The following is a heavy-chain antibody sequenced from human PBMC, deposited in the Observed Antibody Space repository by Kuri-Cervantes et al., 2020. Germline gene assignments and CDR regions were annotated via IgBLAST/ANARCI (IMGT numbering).Heavy chain of an antibody. CDR1: GGSISSSSYY. J-gene: IGHJ4*02. CDR2: IYSSGST. D-gene: IGHD5-18*01. Sequence: ESLKISCAVSGGSISSSSYYWGWIRQPPGKGLEWIGSIYSSGSTYYNPSLTSRVTISVDTSKNQFSLKLSSVTAADTAVYYCARHSSAAMVNGWGQGTLVTVSS. V-gene: IGHV4-39*01. CDR3: ARHSSAAMVNG.